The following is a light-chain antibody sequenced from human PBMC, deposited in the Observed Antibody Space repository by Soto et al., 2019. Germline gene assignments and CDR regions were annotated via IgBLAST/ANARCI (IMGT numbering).Light chain of an antibody. CDR2: VNN. CDR3: AVWDDSLNAWV. V-gene: IGLV1-47*02. CDR1: SSNIGNNY. Sequence: QSVLTQSPSASGTPGQRVTISCSGSSSNIGNNYVYWYQQFPGVAPKLVMFVNNLRPSGVPDRFSGSKSGTSASLAISGLRPEDEADFYCAVWDDSLNAWVFGGGTQLTVL. J-gene: IGLJ3*02.